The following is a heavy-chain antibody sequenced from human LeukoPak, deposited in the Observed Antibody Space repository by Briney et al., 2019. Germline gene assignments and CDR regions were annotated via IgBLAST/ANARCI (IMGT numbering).Heavy chain of an antibody. CDR3: ARDRGRIAARSYYYYYMDV. D-gene: IGHD6-6*01. CDR1: GFTFSSYS. CDR2: ISSGSSYI. Sequence: GGSLRLSCAASGFTFSSYSMNWVRQAPGKGLEWVSSISSGSSYIYYADSVKGRFTISRDNAKNSLYLQMNSLRAEDTAVYYCARDRGRIAARSYYYYYMDVWGKGTTVTVSS. J-gene: IGHJ6*03. V-gene: IGHV3-21*01.